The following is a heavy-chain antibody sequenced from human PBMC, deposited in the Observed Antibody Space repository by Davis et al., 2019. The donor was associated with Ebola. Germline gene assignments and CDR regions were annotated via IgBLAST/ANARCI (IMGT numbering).Heavy chain of an antibody. D-gene: IGHD2-2*01. J-gene: IGHJ4*02. Sequence: GESLKLSCAASGFTFTSYTMHWVRQAPGKGLEWVALISYDGTSKFYADSVKGRFTISRENSKSTLYLHMNSLRDDDTAVYYCARPYCTSPSCTLSYFDYWGQGTLVTVSS. CDR3: ARPYCTSPSCTLSYFDY. CDR1: GFTFTSYT. CDR2: ISYDGTSK. V-gene: IGHV3-30*04.